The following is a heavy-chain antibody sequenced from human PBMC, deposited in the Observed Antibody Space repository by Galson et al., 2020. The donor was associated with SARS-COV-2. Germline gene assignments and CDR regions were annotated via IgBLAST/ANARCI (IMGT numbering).Heavy chain of an antibody. CDR1: GFTFSSYA. D-gene: IGHD2-2*01. Sequence: TGGSLRLSCAASGFTFSSYAMNWVRQAPGKGLEWVSTITTSGTSTYYADSVKGRFTISRDNSKNTLYLQMNSLRAEDTAVYYCAKARVPGYVKWFDRWGKGTLVTV. J-gene: IGHJ5*02. CDR3: AKARVPGYVKWFDR. V-gene: IGHV3-23*01. CDR2: ITTSGTST.